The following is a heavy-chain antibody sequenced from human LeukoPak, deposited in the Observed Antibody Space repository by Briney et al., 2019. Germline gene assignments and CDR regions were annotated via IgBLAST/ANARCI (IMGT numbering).Heavy chain of an antibody. CDR2: IYTRGTT. CDR3: ARVYTVMGATTVDHYHYYMDV. D-gene: IGHD5-18*01. Sequence: PPETLSLTCTVSGGSIRSGSYYWSWIRQPAGKGLEWIGHIYTRGTTNYNPSVKSRVTVSLDTSKNQIPLKLSSVTAADTAIYYCARVYTVMGATTVDHYHYYMDVWGKGTTVTVSS. V-gene: IGHV4-61*09. J-gene: IGHJ6*03. CDR1: GGSIRSGSYY.